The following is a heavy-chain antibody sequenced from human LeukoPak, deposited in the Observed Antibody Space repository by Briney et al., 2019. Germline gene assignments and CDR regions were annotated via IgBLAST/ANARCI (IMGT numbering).Heavy chain of an antibody. CDR3: ARDSSGWYYFDY. CDR1: GFIVSSDY. Sequence: GGSLRLCCAASGFIVSSDYMSWVRQAPGKGLEWVSVIYSGGSTFYADSVKGRFTISRDKSKNTLYLQMNSLRADDTAVYYCARDSSGWYYFDYWGQGSLVTVSS. D-gene: IGHD6-19*01. J-gene: IGHJ4*02. V-gene: IGHV3-66*02. CDR2: IYSGGST.